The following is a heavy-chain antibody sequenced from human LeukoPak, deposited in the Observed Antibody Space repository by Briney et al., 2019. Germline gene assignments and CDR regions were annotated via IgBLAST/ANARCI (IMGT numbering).Heavy chain of an antibody. D-gene: IGHD3/OR15-3a*01. J-gene: IGHJ4*02. CDR2: ISYDGTNK. V-gene: IGHV3-30*03. CDR3: ARDSGFSGTQRGEY. Sequence: PGGSLRLSCAASGFTFSDYYMSWIRQAPGKGLEWVAVISYDGTNKYYADSVKGRFTISRDNFKYTLYLQMNSLRTEDTAVYYCARDSGFSGTQRGEYWGQGTLVTVSS. CDR1: GFTFSDYY.